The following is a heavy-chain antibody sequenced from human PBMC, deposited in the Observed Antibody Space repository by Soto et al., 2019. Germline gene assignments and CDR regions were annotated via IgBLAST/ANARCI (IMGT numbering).Heavy chain of an antibody. CDR2: IYSGGST. CDR1: GFTVSSNY. J-gene: IGHJ6*02. CDR3: ARLQWELPRGYYYYYGMDV. Sequence: GGSLRLSCATSGFTVSSNYMSWVRQAPGKGLEWVSVIYSGGSTYYADSVKGRFTISRDNSKNTLYLQMNSLRAEDTAVYYCARLQWELPRGYYYYYGMDVWGQGTTVTVSS. V-gene: IGHV3-66*04. D-gene: IGHD1-26*01.